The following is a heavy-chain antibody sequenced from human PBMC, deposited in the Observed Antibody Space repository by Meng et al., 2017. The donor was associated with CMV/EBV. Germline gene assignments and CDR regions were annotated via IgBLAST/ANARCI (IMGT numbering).Heavy chain of an antibody. CDR2: IYPADSDT. Sequence: KVSCKGSGYNFANSWIVWVRQMPGKGLEWMGIIYPADSDTRYSPSFQGQVTISADKSISTAYLQWSSLKASDTAMYYCARTNTPQYSSSWYRYYYYGMDVWGQGTTVTVSS. CDR1: GYNFANSW. J-gene: IGHJ6*02. V-gene: IGHV5-51*01. CDR3: ARTNTPQYSSSWYRYYYYGMDV. D-gene: IGHD6-13*01.